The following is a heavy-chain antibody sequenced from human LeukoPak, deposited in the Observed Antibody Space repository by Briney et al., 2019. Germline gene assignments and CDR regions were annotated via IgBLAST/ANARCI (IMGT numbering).Heavy chain of an antibody. V-gene: IGHV3-23*01. CDR1: GFSFKSYA. CDR2: INNDGDST. Sequence: GSLRLSCAASGFSFKSYAMSWVRQAPGKGLEWVSAINNDGDSTYSADSVKGRFTVSRDNSKNTLYLQMNSLRAEDAAVYYCAQQVGYCSSGNCYFTYWGQGTLVTVSS. D-gene: IGHD2-15*01. CDR3: AQQVGYCSSGNCYFTY. J-gene: IGHJ1*01.